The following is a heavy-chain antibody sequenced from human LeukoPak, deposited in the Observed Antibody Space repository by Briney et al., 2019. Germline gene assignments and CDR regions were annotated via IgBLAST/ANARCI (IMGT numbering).Heavy chain of an antibody. D-gene: IGHD3-22*01. J-gene: IGHJ1*01. CDR1: GGTFSSYA. CDR3: ARGAINYYDSSGYYFPEYFQH. Sequence: ASVKVSFKASGGTFSSYAISWVRQAPGQGLEWMGGIIPIFGTANYAQKFQGRVTITTDEPTSTAYMELSSLRSEDTAVYYCARGAINYYDSSGYYFPEYFQHWGQGTLVTVSS. V-gene: IGHV1-69*05. CDR2: IIPIFGTA.